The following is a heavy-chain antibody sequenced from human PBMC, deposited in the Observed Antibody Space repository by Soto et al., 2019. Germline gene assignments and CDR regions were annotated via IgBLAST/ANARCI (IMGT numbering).Heavy chain of an antibody. D-gene: IGHD4-17*01. CDR3: AKQFRLYTTVVTPGYFGY. J-gene: IGHJ4*02. V-gene: IGHV3-23*01. Sequence: EVQLLESGGGLVQPGGSLRLSCAASGFTFSSYAMSWVRQAPGKGLEWVSAISGSGGSTYYADSVKSRFTISRDNSKNTVYLHKIRRRAEETAVYDCAKQFRLYTTVVTPGYFGYRGQGTLATVSS. CDR1: GFTFSSYA. CDR2: ISGSGGST.